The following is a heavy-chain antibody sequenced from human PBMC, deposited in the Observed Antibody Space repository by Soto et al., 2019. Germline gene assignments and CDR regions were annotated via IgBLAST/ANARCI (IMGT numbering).Heavy chain of an antibody. CDR3: ARQGAYCSGGSRYLSWFDP. Sequence: QLQLQESGPGLVKPSETLSLTCTVSGGSISSSSYYWGWIRQPPGKGLEWIGSIYYSGSTYYNPSLKSRVTISVDTSKNQFSLKLSSVTAADTAVYYCARQGAYCSGGSRYLSWFDPWGQGTLVTVSS. CDR2: IYYSGST. V-gene: IGHV4-39*01. J-gene: IGHJ5*02. D-gene: IGHD2-15*01. CDR1: GGSISSSSYY.